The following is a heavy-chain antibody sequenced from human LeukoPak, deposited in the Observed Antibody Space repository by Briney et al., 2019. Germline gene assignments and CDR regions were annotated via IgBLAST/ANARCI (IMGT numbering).Heavy chain of an antibody. V-gene: IGHV1-69*01. Sequence: VASVKVSCKASGGTFSSYAISWVRQAPGQGLEWMGGIIPIFGTANYAQKFQGRVTITADESTSTAYMELSSLRSEDTAVYYCARDSNIVVVPAAIDYYYHGMDVWGQGTTVTVSS. CDR2: IIPIFGTA. J-gene: IGHJ6*02. D-gene: IGHD2-2*01. CDR1: GGTFSSYA. CDR3: ARDSNIVVVPAAIDYYYHGMDV.